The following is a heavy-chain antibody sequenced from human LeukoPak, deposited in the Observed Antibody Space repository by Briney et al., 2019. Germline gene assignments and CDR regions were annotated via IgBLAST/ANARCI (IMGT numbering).Heavy chain of an antibody. CDR3: ARVQITMVRGVISWFDP. CDR2: INPSGGST. CDR1: GYTFTSYG. Sequence: ASVKVSCKASGYTFTSYGISWVRQAPGQGLEWMGIINPSGGSTSYAQKFQGRVTMTRDMSTSTVYMELSSLRSDDTAVYYCARVQITMVRGVISWFDPWGQGTLVTVSS. V-gene: IGHV1-46*01. D-gene: IGHD3-10*01. J-gene: IGHJ5*02.